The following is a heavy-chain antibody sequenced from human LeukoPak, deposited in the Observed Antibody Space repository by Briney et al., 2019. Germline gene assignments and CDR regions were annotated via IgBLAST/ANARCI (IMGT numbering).Heavy chain of an antibody. D-gene: IGHD3-10*01. Sequence: GGSLRLSCAASGFTFSSYSMNWVRQAPGEGLEWVSSISSSSSYIYYANSVKGRFTISRDNAKNSLYLQMNRLRAEDTAVYYCAGCYGSEDYCYYGMDVWGKGTTVTVSS. J-gene: IGHJ6*04. V-gene: IGHV3-21*01. CDR3: AGCYGSEDYCYYGMDV. CDR2: ISSSSSYI. CDR1: GFTFSSYS.